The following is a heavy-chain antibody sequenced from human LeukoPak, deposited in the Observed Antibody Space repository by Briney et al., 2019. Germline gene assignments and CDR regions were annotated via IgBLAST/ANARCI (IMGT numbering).Heavy chain of an antibody. V-gene: IGHV4-34*01. CDR1: GGSFSGYY. CDR3: ARGPTYYDRDFDY. J-gene: IGHJ4*02. CDR2: INHSGST. Sequence: PSETLSLTCAVYGGSFSGYYWSWIRQPPGKGLEWIGEINHSGSTNYNPSLKSRVTISVDTSKNQFSLKLSSVTAADTAVYYCARGPTYYDRDFDYWGQGTLVTVSS. D-gene: IGHD3-22*01.